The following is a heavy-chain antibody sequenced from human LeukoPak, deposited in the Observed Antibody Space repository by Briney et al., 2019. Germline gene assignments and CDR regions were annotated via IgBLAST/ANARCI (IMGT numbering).Heavy chain of an antibody. D-gene: IGHD3-10*01. CDR2: INWNGGRT. CDR3: ARVDTYYYGSDDY. CDR1: GFMFDDYG. V-gene: IGHV3-20*04. J-gene: IGHJ4*02. Sequence: GGSLRLSCAASGFMFDDYGMSWVRQAPGKGLEWVSGINWNGGRTGYADSVKGRFTISRDNAKNSLYLQMNSLRAEDTALYYCARVDTYYYGSDDYWGQGTLVTVSS.